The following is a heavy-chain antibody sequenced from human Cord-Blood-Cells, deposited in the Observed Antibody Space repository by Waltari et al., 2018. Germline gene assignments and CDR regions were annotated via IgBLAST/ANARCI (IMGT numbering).Heavy chain of an antibody. J-gene: IGHJ6*03. CDR2: IIPILGIT. Sequence: QVQLVQSGAEVKKPGSSVKVSCKASGGTFSSYAISWVRQAPGQGLEWMGRIIPILGITSYAQKFQGRVTITADKSTSTAYMELSSLRSEDTAVYYCARDLAGTGDYYYYYYMDVWGKGTTVTVSS. CDR1: GGTFSSYA. CDR3: ARDLAGTGDYYYYYYMDV. V-gene: IGHV1-69*09. D-gene: IGHD6-13*01.